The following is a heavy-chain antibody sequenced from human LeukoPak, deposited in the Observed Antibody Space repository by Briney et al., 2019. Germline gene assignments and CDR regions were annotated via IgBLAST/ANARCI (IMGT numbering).Heavy chain of an antibody. V-gene: IGHV3-21*01. CDR2: ISTSSNYI. Sequence: GGSLRLSCAASGFIFSSYSMNWVRQAPGKGLEWVSSISTSSNYIYYADSVKGRFTISRDNAKNSLYPQMNSLRAEDTAVYYCARENQIVDSAMVTGWYMDVWGKGTTVTVSS. J-gene: IGHJ6*03. D-gene: IGHD5-18*01. CDR3: ARENQIVDSAMVTGWYMDV. CDR1: GFIFSSYS.